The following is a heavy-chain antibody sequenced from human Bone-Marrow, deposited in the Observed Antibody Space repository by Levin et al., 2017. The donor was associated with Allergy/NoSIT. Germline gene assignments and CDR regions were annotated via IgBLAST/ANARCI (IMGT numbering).Heavy chain of an antibody. CDR3: AKDEGPVSSSFAFDC. CDR2: ISGTGRHI. D-gene: IGHD2-2*01. Sequence: GGSLRLSCAASGFNFASYGMNWVRXXXGKGLEWVSSISGTGRHIYFADSLKGRFTISRDNAKNSLSMQMNHLRVEDTDVFYCAKDEGPVSSSFAFDCWGQGALVTVSS. V-gene: IGHV3-21*01. J-gene: IGHJ4*02. CDR1: GFNFASYG.